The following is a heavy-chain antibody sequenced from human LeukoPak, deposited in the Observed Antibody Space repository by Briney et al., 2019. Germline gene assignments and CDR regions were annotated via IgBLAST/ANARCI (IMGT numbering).Heavy chain of an antibody. CDR2: ISAYNGNT. Sequence: ASVTVSCKASGYTSTSYGISWVRQAPGQGLEWMGWISAYNGNTNYAQKLQGRVTMTTDTSTSTAYMELRSLRSDDTAVYYCAKDLGQWPFYGMDVWGQGTTVTVSS. CDR3: AKDLGQWPFYGMDV. CDR1: GYTSTSYG. J-gene: IGHJ6*02. D-gene: IGHD6-19*01. V-gene: IGHV1-18*01.